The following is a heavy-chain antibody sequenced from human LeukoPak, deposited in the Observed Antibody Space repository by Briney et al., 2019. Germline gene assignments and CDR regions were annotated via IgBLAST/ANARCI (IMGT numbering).Heavy chain of an antibody. D-gene: IGHD3-10*01. J-gene: IGHJ6*02. CDR2: IKFDGSDK. Sequence: GGSLRLSCAASGFTFRNYWMSWVRQAPGKGLEWVANIKFDGSDKFYVDSVKGRFTISRDNAKNLLYLQMNSLRAEDTAVYYCARDKVLLWFGELLSGYYYGMDVWGQGTTVTVSS. CDR1: GFTFRNYW. V-gene: IGHV3-7*01. CDR3: ARDKVLLWFGELLSGYYYGMDV.